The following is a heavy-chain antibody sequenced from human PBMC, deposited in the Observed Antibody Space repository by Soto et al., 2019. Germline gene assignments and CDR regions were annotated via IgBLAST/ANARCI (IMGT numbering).Heavy chain of an antibody. D-gene: IGHD3-22*01. CDR1: GFTFSNYG. CDR3: ARAGIVATTQLGWFDP. CDR2: IWPDGNGK. J-gene: IGHJ5*02. V-gene: IGHV3-33*01. Sequence: QVELVESGGGVVQPGESLRLSCTASGFTFSNYGMHWVRQAPGKGLEWVAVIWPDGNGKVYPDSVKGRFTVSRDNSKNTLYLQINSLRTEDTAVYYCARAGIVATTQLGWFDPWGQGTLVTVSS.